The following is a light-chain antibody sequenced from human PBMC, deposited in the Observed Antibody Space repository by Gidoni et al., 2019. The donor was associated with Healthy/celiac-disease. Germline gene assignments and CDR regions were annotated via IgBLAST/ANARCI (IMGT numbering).Light chain of an antibody. V-gene: IGLV1-40*01. CDR2: GNS. Sequence: QSVLTQPPSVSGAPGQRVTNSCTISSSSNIGAGYDVHWYQQLPGTAPKLLIYGNSNRPSGVPDRFSGSKSGTSASLAITGLQAEDEADYYCQSYDSSLSGSVVFGGGTKLTVL. CDR1: SSNIGAGYD. J-gene: IGLJ2*01. CDR3: QSYDSSLSGSVV.